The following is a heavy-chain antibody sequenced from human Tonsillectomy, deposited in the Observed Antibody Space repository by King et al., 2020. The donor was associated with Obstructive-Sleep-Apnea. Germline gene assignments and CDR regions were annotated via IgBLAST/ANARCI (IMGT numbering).Heavy chain of an antibody. CDR2: ISYDGSNK. Sequence: VQLVESGGGVVQPGRSLRLSCAASGFTFSSYAMHWVRQAPGKGLEWVAVISYDGSNKYYADSVKGRFTISRDNSKNTLYLQMNSLRAEDTAGYYCAGEGHIVVVPAHYFDYWGQETLVTV. D-gene: IGHD2-21*02. J-gene: IGHJ4*02. V-gene: IGHV3-30*04. CDR1: GFTFSSYA. CDR3: AGEGHIVVVPAHYFDY.